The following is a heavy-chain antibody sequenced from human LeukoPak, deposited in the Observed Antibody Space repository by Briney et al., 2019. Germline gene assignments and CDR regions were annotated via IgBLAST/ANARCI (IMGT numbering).Heavy chain of an antibody. CDR3: ARQMVRGSHDVLDI. J-gene: IGHJ3*02. CDR2: LYPSDSDT. D-gene: IGHD3-10*01. Sequence: GESLKISCKGSGYSFSTYWIGWVRQMPGKGLEWMGILYPSDSDTRYSPSFQGQVTISADKSITTAYLQWSSLKASDTAMYYCARQMVRGSHDVLDIWGQGTMVTVSS. V-gene: IGHV5-51*01. CDR1: GYSFSTYW.